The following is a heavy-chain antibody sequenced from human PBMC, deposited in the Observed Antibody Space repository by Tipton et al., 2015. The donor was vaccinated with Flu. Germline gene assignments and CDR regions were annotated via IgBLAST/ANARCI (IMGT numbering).Heavy chain of an antibody. CDR2: IYYSGST. J-gene: IGHJ4*02. V-gene: IGHV4-39*07. Sequence: LRLSCTVSGGSISSSSYYWGWIRQPPGKGLEWIGSIYYSGSTYYSPSLKSRVTISVDTSKNQFSLKLSSVTAADTAVYYCARDVVRGYLGYWGQGTLVTVSS. CDR1: GGSISSSSYY. D-gene: IGHD3-10*01. CDR3: ARDVVRGYLGY.